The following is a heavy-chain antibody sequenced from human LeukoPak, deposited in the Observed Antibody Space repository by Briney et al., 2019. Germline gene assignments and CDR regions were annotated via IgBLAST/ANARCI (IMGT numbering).Heavy chain of an antibody. CDR1: GFTFSSYS. CDR2: ISSSSSYI. CDR3: AKDNIRGDSLVVDYYYCMDV. D-gene: IGHD3-22*01. V-gene: IGHV3-21*01. Sequence: GGSLRLSCAASGFTFSSYSMNWVRQAPGKGLEWVSSISSSSSYIYYADSVKGRFTISRDNAKNSLYLQMNSLRAEDTAVYYCAKDNIRGDSLVVDYYYCMDVWGKGTTVTVSS. J-gene: IGHJ6*03.